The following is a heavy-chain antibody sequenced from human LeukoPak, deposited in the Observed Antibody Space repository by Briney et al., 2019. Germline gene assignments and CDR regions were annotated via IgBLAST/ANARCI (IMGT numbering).Heavy chain of an antibody. Sequence: SETLSLTCTVSGGSINSYYWGWVRQPAGKGLEWIGRIYTTGSTNYNPSLKSRVTISVDTSKNQFSLKLTSVTAADTGMYYCARAGYTISYYSLDYWGQGALVTVSS. V-gene: IGHV4-4*07. CDR3: ARAGYTISYYSLDY. CDR2: IYTTGST. D-gene: IGHD1-26*01. CDR1: GGSINSYY. J-gene: IGHJ4*02.